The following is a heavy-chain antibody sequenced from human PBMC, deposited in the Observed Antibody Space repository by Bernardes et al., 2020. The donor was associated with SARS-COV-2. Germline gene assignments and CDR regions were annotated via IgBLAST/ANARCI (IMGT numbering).Heavy chain of an antibody. CDR2: FDSEDGQT. J-gene: IGHJ4*02. CDR3: AGRITLFGVITGFFDR. V-gene: IGHV1-24*01. Sequence: AAVKVVCKVSGYSLTELPIHWVRQAPGKGLEWMGGFDSEDGQTIYAQKFQGRVTMIEDTSTDTAYMELNSLRSEDTAVYFCAGRITLFGVITGFFDRWGQGTLVTVSS. D-gene: IGHD3-3*01. CDR1: GYSLTELP.